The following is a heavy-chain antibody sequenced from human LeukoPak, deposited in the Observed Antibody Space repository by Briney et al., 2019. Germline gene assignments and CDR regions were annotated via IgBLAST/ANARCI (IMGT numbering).Heavy chain of an antibody. CDR3: ASSWGRSGWRVDS. CDR1: GFTFSDYY. CDR2: ISSSNSYT. V-gene: IGHV3-11*03. J-gene: IGHJ4*02. D-gene: IGHD6-19*01. Sequence: GGSLRLSCAASGFTFSDYYMSWIRQAPGKGLEWVSYISSSNSYTNYADSVKGRFTISRDNTKNSLYLQMNSLRGEDTAVYYCASSWGRSGWRVDSWGQGTLVTVSS.